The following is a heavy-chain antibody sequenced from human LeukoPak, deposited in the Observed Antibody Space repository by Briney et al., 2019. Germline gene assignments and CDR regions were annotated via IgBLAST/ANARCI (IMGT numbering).Heavy chain of an antibody. CDR2: IYNHGRT. Sequence: SETLSLTCTVSGASLTYWTCIRQPPGKGLEWIGVIYNHGRTEYNPSLKSRVTISFYTSANEVSLKLRSVTAADTAVYYCARGLAGAHSGAIYPDLWGRGTVVTVSS. J-gene: IGHJ2*01. V-gene: IGHV4-59*01. CDR1: GASLTY. D-gene: IGHD1-26*01. CDR3: ARGLAGAHSGAIYPDL.